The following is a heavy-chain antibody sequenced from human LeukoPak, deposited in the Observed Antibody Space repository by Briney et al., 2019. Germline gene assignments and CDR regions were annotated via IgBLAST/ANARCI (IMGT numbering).Heavy chain of an antibody. CDR2: ISGSGGST. CDR1: GFTFSSYA. D-gene: IGHD6-25*01. J-gene: IGHJ4*02. Sequence: GGCLRLSCAASGFTFSSYAMSWVRQARGKEVEWVSAISGSGGSTYYADSVKGRFTISRDNPKNTLYLQMNSLRAEDTAVYYCAKEGRAVFVYWGQGTLVTVSS. CDR3: AKEGRAVFVY. V-gene: IGHV3-23*01.